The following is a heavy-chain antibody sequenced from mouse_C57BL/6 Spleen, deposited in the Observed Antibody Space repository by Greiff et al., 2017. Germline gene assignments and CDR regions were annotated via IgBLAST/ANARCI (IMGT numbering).Heavy chain of an antibody. V-gene: IGHV1-82*01. CDR2: IYPGDGDT. CDR1: GYAFSSSW. CDR3: AGDKARVVATGDCDY. Sequence: VKLMESGPELVKPGASVKISCKASGYAFSSSWMNWVKQRPGKGLEWIGRIYPGDGDTNYNGKFKGKATLTADNSSSTAYMQLSSLTSEECAVYCGAGDKARVVATGDCDYGGQGTTLTVSS. D-gene: IGHD1-1*01. J-gene: IGHJ2*01.